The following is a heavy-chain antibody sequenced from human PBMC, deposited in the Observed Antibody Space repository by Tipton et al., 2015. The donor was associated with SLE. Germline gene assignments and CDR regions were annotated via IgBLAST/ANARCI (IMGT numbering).Heavy chain of an antibody. CDR3: ARVQAYEGFDP. Sequence: GLVKPSETLCLTCTVSGGSISSSSYYGGWIRQPPGKGLEWIGSIYYSGSTYYNPSLKSRVTISVDTSKNQFSLKLSSVTAADTAVYYCARVQAYEGFDPWGQRTLVTVSS. D-gene: IGHD3-16*01. CDR1: GGSISSSSYY. CDR2: IYYSGST. V-gene: IGHV4-39*07. J-gene: IGHJ5*02.